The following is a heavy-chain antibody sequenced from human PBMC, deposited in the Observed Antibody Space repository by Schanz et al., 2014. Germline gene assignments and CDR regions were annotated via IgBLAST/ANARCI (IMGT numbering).Heavy chain of an antibody. J-gene: IGHJ4*02. V-gene: IGHV3-33*01. Sequence: QVQLVESGGGVVQPGRSLRLSCAASGFTFSSYGMHWVRQASGKGLEWVAIIWYDGSNKYYADSVKGRFTISRDNSKNTLCLQMSSLRAEDTAVYYCARDGDFDYWGQGTLVTVSS. CDR1: GFTFSSYG. CDR2: IWYDGSNK. CDR3: ARDGDFDY.